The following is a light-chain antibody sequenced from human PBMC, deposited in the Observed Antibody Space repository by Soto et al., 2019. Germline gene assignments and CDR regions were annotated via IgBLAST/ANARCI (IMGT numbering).Light chain of an antibody. V-gene: IGLV3-21*04. J-gene: IGLJ3*02. CDR3: QVWDSSSDHVV. CDR2: YDA. CDR1: NIGGKS. Sequence: SYELTRPPSVSVAPGKTATFTCGGNNIGGKSVHWYHQKPGQAPVLVMYYDADRPSGIPERFSGSNSGNTATLTISRVEAGDEADYYCQVWDSSSDHVVFGGGTKLTVL.